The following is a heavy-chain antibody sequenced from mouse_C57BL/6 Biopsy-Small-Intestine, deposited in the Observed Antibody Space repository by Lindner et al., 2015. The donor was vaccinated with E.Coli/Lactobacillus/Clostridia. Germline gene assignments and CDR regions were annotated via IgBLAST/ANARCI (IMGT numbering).Heavy chain of an antibody. D-gene: IGHD1-3*01. Sequence: VQLQESGAELVRPGTSVKMSCKAAGYTFTNYWIGWVKQRPGHSLEWIGDIYPGGGYTNYNEKFKGKATLTADTSSSTAYMQLSSLTSEDSAIYYCARSDNYVWFAYWGQGTLVTVSA. CDR3: ARSDNYVWFAY. V-gene: IGHV1-63*02. J-gene: IGHJ3*01. CDR1: GYTFTNYW. CDR2: IYPGGGYT.